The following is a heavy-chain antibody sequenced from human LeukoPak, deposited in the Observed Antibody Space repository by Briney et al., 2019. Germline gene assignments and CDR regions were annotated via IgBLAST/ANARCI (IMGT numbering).Heavy chain of an antibody. V-gene: IGHV3-23*01. Sequence: PGGSLRLSCEASGFTFSSHAMSWVRQAPGKGLEWVSAITDSGGRANYADSVKGRFTIFRDNSKNTLYLQMNSLRAEDTAVYYCAKDLTTGTTIWSFDYWGQGTLVPVSS. J-gene: IGHJ4*02. CDR1: GFTFSSHA. D-gene: IGHD1-26*01. CDR3: AKDLTTGTTIWSFDY. CDR2: ITDSGGRA.